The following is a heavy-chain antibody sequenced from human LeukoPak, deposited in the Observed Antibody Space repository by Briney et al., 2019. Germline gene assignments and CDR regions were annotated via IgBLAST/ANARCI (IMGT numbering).Heavy chain of an antibody. D-gene: IGHD6-13*01. Sequence: SETLSLTCTVSGGSVSSGDYYWSWIRQPPGKGLEWIGSVYHSGETYYNPSLNSRVTISVDRSKNQLSLKLNSVTAADTAVYFCARGDPLGIAAATDYWGQGTLVTVSS. CDR1: GGSVSSGDYY. CDR3: ARGDPLGIAAATDY. V-gene: IGHV4-30-2*01. J-gene: IGHJ4*02. CDR2: VYHSGET.